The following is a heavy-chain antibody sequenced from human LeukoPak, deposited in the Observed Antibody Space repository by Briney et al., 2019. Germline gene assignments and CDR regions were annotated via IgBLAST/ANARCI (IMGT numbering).Heavy chain of an antibody. CDR2: MSPNSGNT. Sequence: ASVKVSCKASGYTFTSYDINWVRQATGQGLEWMGWMSPNSGNTGYAQKFQGRVTMTRNTSISTAYMELSSLRSEDTAVYYCARTSDSGSYLDYYFDCWGQGTLVTVSS. CDR3: ARTSDSGSYLDYYFDC. J-gene: IGHJ4*02. D-gene: IGHD1-26*01. V-gene: IGHV1-8*01. CDR1: GYTFTSYD.